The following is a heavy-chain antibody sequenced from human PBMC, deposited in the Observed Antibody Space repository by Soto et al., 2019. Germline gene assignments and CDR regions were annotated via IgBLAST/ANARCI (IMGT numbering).Heavy chain of an antibody. D-gene: IGHD6-13*01. CDR1: GLNVCSNSAA. Sequence: LPVTCDMSGLNVCSNSAARNCIKQSPSRGLQWPGRTYYRSKWYNDYAVSVKSRITINPDTSKNQFSLQLNSVTPEDTAVYYCARQQPNHYYGMDVWGQGTTVTVSS. CDR2: TYYRSKWYN. J-gene: IGHJ6*01. V-gene: IGHV6-1*01. CDR3: ARQQPNHYYGMDV.